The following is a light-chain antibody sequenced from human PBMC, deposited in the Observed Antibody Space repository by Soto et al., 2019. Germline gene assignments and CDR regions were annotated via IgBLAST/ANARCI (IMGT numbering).Light chain of an antibody. CDR1: TGAVTTGHF. Sequence: QAVVTQEPSLTVSPGGTVTLTCGSNTGAVTTGHFPYWFQQKPGQAPRTVIYDTDRKHSWAPARFSGSLLGGKAALTLSGAQPGDEADYYCLLSYRGVGVFGGGTKLTVL. J-gene: IGLJ2*01. CDR3: LLSYRGVGV. CDR2: DTD. V-gene: IGLV7-46*01.